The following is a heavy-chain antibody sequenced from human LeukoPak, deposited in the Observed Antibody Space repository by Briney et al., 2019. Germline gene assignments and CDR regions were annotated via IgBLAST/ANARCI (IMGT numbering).Heavy chain of an antibody. D-gene: IGHD5-18*01. CDR3: ARDRDTARYYYYYYGMDV. J-gene: IGHJ6*02. CDR2: INPNSGGT. CDR1: GYTFTGYY. V-gene: IGHV1-2*02. Sequence: ASVKVSCKASGYTFTGYYMHWVRQAPGQGLEWMGWINPNSGGTNYAQKFQGRVTMTRDTSISTAYMELSRLRSDDTAVYYCARDRDTARYYYYYYGMDVWGQGTTVTVSS.